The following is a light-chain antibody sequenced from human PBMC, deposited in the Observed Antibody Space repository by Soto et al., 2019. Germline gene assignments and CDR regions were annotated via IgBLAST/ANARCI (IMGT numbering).Light chain of an antibody. V-gene: IGKV3D-20*02. J-gene: IGKJ5*01. CDR2: DSS. CDR3: QHRMNWPLT. CDR1: QSLSSNF. Sequence: EIVLTQSPATLSLSPGERATLSCRASQSLSSNFLAWYQQKPGQPPRLLIYDSSTRATGFPDRFSGSGSGTDFTLTISSLEPEDFAVYYCQHRMNWPLTFGQGTRLEIK.